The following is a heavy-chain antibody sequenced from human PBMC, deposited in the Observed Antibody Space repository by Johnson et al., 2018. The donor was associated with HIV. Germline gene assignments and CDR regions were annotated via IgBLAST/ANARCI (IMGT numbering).Heavy chain of an antibody. Sequence: VQLVESGGGLVQPGGSLRLSCAASGFTVSSNYMSWVRQAPGKGLEWVSVIYSGGSTYYADSVKGRFTISRDNSKNTLYLQMNSLRAEDTAVYYWARRYCSSTSCYKGRSFDIWGQGTMVTVSS. CDR2: IYSGGST. CDR1: GFTVSSNY. V-gene: IGHV3-66*01. J-gene: IGHJ3*02. D-gene: IGHD2-2*02. CDR3: ARRYCSSTSCYKGRSFDI.